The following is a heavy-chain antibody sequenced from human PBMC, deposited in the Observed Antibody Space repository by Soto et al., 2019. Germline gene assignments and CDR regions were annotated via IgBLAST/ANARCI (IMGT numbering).Heavy chain of an antibody. V-gene: IGHV3-30*18. CDR1: GFTFSSYG. CDR3: ANFIIGDGYNFAY. CDR2: ISYDGSNK. Sequence: GGSLRLSCAASGFTFSSYGMHWVRQAPGKGLEWVAVISYDGSNKYYADSVKGRFTISRDNSKNTLYLQMNSLRAEDTAVYYWANFIIGDGYNFAYWGQGTLVTVSS. J-gene: IGHJ4*02. D-gene: IGHD5-12*01.